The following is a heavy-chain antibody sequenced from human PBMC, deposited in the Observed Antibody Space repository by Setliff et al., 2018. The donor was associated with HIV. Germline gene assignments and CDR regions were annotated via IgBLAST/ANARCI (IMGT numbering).Heavy chain of an antibody. CDR3: ARGAWYTSGWYSSRYMDV. V-gene: IGHV1-8*02. Sequence: ASVKVSCKASGYTFTSYDIHWVRQATGQGLEWMGWMNPYTGNAGFAQKFQDRVAMTRNTSISTTYMELSSLRSEDTAVYYCARGAWYTSGWYSSRYMDVWGKGTTVTVSS. CDR2: MNPYTGNA. D-gene: IGHD6-19*01. CDR1: GYTFTSYD. J-gene: IGHJ6*03.